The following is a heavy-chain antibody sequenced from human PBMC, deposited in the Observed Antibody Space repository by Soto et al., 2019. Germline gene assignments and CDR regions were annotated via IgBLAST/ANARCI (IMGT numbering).Heavy chain of an antibody. V-gene: IGHV4-30-2*05. D-gene: IGHD3-3*01. CDR1: VGNSIDVGCH. CDR2: IYNGGST. J-gene: IGHJ4*02. Sequence: PLTGARCVGNSIDVGCHCAWHRRPPGKGLEWIGYIYNGGSTYYRPSLESRMHMSLDATRNHYSLRLTSVTAADTAVYFCARAPVGLDTISYFDYWGQGKLVTVSS. CDR3: ARAPVGLDTISYFDY.